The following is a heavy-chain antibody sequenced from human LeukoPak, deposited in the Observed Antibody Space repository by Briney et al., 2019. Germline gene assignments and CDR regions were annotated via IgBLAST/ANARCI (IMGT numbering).Heavy chain of an antibody. J-gene: IGHJ3*02. Sequence: GGSLRLSCAASGFTFNNYAMSWVRQAPGKGLEWVSAISGNGGSTYYADSVKGRFTISRDNSKNTLYLQMNSLRAEDTAVYYCARDRGDSSGYFSEAFDIWGQGTMVTVSS. V-gene: IGHV3-23*01. CDR3: ARDRGDSSGYFSEAFDI. CDR2: ISGNGGST. D-gene: IGHD3-22*01. CDR1: GFTFNNYA.